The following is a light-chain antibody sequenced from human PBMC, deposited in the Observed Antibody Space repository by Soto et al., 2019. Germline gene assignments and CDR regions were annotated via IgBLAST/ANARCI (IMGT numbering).Light chain of an antibody. CDR1: SNNIGSYNF. CDR2: EVR. V-gene: IGLV2-14*01. Sequence: QSALTQPASVSGSPGQSITLSCTGTSNNIGSYNFVSWYQHRPGKAPKLMIYEVRNRPSGVSVRFSGSKSGNTASLTISGLQAEDDADYYCSSFTRRTTGVIFGGGTKLTVL. CDR3: SSFTRRTTGVI. J-gene: IGLJ2*01.